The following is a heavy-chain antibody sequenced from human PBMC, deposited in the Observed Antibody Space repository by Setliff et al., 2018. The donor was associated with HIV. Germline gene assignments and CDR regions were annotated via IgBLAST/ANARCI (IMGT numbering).Heavy chain of an antibody. CDR2: VSPRGGKA. D-gene: IGHD6-13*01. J-gene: IGHJ5*02. Sequence: ASVKVSCKASGYSFSSYYVHWVRQAPGQGLEWMGIVSPRGGKANYAQRFHGRLTVTTDTSTSTVYMELRLLTSDDTAIYYCAREGHVATPGSSEFDPWGQGTLVTVSS. CDR1: GYSFSSYY. V-gene: IGHV1-46*01. CDR3: AREGHVATPGSSEFDP.